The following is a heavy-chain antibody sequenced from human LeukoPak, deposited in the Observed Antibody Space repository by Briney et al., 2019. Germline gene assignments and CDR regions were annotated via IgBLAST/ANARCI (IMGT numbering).Heavy chain of an antibody. V-gene: IGHV3-23*01. D-gene: IGHD2-15*01. CDR3: AKGRCSGVGCDSFHS. CDR2: ISDDSSFT. J-gene: IGHJ4*02. CDR1: GSTFSSYA. Sequence: PGGSLRLSCAASGSTFSSYAMNWVRQAPGKGLECISTISDDSSFTYYADSVKGRSAISRDDSKNTLYLQMNNLKVEDTAVYYCAKGRCSGVGCDSFHSWGQGALVTVSS.